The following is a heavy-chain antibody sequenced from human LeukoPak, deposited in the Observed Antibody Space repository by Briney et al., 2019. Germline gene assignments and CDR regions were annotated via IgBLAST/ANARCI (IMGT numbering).Heavy chain of an antibody. CDR2: INHSGST. J-gene: IGHJ4*02. Sequence: SETLSLTCAVYGGSFSGYYWSWIRQPPGKGLEWIGEINHSGSTNYNPSLKSRVTMSVDTSKNQLSLKLSSVTAADTAVYYCAREGYGGNLDYWGQGTLVTVSS. D-gene: IGHD5-12*01. V-gene: IGHV4-34*01. CDR3: AREGYGGNLDY. CDR1: GGSFSGYY.